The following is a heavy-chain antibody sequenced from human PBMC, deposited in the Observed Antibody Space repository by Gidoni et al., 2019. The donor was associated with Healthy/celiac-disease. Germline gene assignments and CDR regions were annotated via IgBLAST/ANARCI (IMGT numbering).Heavy chain of an antibody. Sequence: EVQLVESGGGMVKPGGSLRLSCAAAGFTFSSYSMNWVRQAPGKVLEWVSSISSSSSYIYYADSVKGRFTISRDNAKNSLYLQMNSLRAEDTAVYYCARDCRWSPDAFDIWGQGTMVTVSS. J-gene: IGHJ3*02. D-gene: IGHD3-3*01. CDR1: GFTFSSYS. CDR2: ISSSSSYI. CDR3: ARDCRWSPDAFDI. V-gene: IGHV3-21*01.